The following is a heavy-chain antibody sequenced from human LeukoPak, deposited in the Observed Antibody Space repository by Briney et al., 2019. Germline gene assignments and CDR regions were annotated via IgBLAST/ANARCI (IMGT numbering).Heavy chain of an antibody. D-gene: IGHD3-22*01. V-gene: IGHV4-39*01. Sequence: PSETLSLTCTVSGGSISSYYWGWIRQPPGKGLECIGSIYYSGRTYYNPSLKSRVTISVDTSKNQFSLKLSSVTAADTALYYCARQTNYYDSSGYSNPPDYWGQGTLVTVSS. CDR3: ARQTNYYDSSGYSNPPDY. CDR1: GGSISSYY. CDR2: IYYSGRT. J-gene: IGHJ4*02.